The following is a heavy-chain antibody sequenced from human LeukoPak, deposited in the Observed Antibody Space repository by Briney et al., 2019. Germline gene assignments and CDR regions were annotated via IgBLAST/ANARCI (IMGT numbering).Heavy chain of an antibody. Sequence: GGSLRLSCAASGFTFSSSGMHWVRQAPGKGLEWVAFIRYDGNNKYYADSVKGRFTISRDNSKNTLYLQVNSLRAEDTAVYYCARGEFYYYYYMDVWGKGTTVTVSS. D-gene: IGHD3-10*01. CDR2: IRYDGNNK. V-gene: IGHV3-30*02. J-gene: IGHJ6*03. CDR3: ARGEFYYYYYMDV. CDR1: GFTFSSSG.